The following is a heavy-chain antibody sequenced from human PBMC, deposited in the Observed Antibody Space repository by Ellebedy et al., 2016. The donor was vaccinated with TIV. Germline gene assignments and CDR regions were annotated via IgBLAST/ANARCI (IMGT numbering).Heavy chain of an antibody. Sequence: GGSLRLSCAASGFTFSGYPMHWVRQAPGKGLEWVAVISSDGSEQHYGDSVKGRFTISRDNSRTTLYLQMNSLRPEDTAVYYCAREGSSGWYPYWGQGTLVTVSS. J-gene: IGHJ4*02. D-gene: IGHD6-19*01. CDR2: ISSDGSEQ. V-gene: IGHV3-30-3*01. CDR3: AREGSSGWYPY. CDR1: GFTFSGYP.